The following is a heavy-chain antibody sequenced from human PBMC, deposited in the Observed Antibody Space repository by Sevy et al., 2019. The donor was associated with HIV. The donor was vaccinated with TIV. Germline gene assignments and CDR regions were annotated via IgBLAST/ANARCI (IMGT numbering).Heavy chain of an antibody. CDR1: GFTFSSYW. CDR2: IKQDGREK. V-gene: IGHV3-7*01. J-gene: IGHJ3*02. Sequence: GGSLRLSCAASGFTFSSYWMSWVRQAPGKGLEWVANIKQDGREKYYVDSVKGRFTISRDNAKNSLYLQMNSLRAEDTAVYYCARESSSWYGDAFDIWGQGTMVTVSS. D-gene: IGHD6-13*01. CDR3: ARESSSWYGDAFDI.